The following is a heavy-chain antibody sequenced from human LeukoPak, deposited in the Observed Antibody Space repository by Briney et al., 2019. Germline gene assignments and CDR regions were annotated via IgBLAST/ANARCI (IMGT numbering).Heavy chain of an antibody. V-gene: IGHV4-59*01. CDR2: IYYSGST. J-gene: IGHJ5*02. CDR1: GGSISSYY. D-gene: IGHD3-3*01. CDR3: ARGLLNYDFWSGFDP. Sequence: SETLSLTCTVSGGSISSYYWSRIRQPPGKGLEWIGYIYYSGSTNYNPSLKSRVTISVDTSKNQFSLKLSSVTAADTAVYYCARGLLNYDFWSGFDPWRQSTLVTVPS.